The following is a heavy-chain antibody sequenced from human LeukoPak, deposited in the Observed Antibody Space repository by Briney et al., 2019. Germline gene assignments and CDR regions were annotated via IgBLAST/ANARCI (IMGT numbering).Heavy chain of an antibody. V-gene: IGHV3-33*01. CDR3: ASSIAVAGTIDY. CDR2: IWYDGSKK. J-gene: IGHJ4*02. Sequence: QPGGSLRLSCAASGFAFSSHGMHWVRQAAGKGLEWVAVIWYDGSKKYYADPVKGRFTISRDNSKNTLYLQMNSLRAEDTAVYYCASSIAVAGTIDYWGQGTLVTVSS. D-gene: IGHD6-19*01. CDR1: GFAFSSHG.